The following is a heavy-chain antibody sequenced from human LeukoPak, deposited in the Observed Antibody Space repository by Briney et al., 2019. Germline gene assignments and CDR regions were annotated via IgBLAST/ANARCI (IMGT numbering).Heavy chain of an antibody. J-gene: IGHJ4*02. D-gene: IGHD3-3*01. CDR1: GGSVTSTNW. Sequence: SETLSLTCGVSGGSVTSTNWWTWVRQPPGKGLEWIGEVHLDGRTNYNPSLKSRLTLSVDLSENHVSLKLTSVTAADTAVYYCAREGGFYRPLDYSGQGTLVTVSS. V-gene: IGHV4-4*02. CDR2: VHLDGRT. CDR3: AREGGFYRPLDY.